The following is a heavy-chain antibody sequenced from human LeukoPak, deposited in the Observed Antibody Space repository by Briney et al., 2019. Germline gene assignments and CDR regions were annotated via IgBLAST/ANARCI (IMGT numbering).Heavy chain of an antibody. CDR3: ARGYCSSTSCYAAYFDY. Sequence: ASVKISCKASGYSFNSQGMNWVRQAPGQGLEWMGWINTNTGNPTYAQGFTGRFVFSLDTSVSTAYLQISSLKAEDTAVYYCARGYCSSTSCYAAYFDYWGQGTLVTVSS. V-gene: IGHV7-4-1*02. D-gene: IGHD2-2*01. J-gene: IGHJ4*02. CDR2: INTNTGNP. CDR1: GYSFNSQG.